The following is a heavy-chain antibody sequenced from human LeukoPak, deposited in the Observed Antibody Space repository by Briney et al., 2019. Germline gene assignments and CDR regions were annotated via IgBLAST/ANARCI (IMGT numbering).Heavy chain of an antibody. CDR1: GGSISSYY. D-gene: IGHD3-9*01. J-gene: IGHJ4*02. CDR3: ARYFDWSYYFDY. CDR2: IYYSGST. Sequence: SETLSLTCTVSGGSISSYYWSWIRQPPGKGLEWIGYIYYSGSTNYNPSLKSRVTISVDTSKNQFSLKLSSVTAADTAVYYCARYFDWSYYFDYWGQGTLVTVSP. V-gene: IGHV4-59*01.